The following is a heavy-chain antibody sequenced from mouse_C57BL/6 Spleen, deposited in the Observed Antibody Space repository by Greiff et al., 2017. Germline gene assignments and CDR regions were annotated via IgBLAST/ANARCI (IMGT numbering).Heavy chain of an antibody. CDR2: IYPGDGDT. D-gene: IGHD4-1*01. CDR3: ARRNWGGYFDY. CDR1: GYAFSSYW. V-gene: IGHV1-80*01. Sequence: VQLQQSGAELVKPGASVKISCKASGYAFSSYWMNWVKQRPGKGLEWIGQIYPGDGDTNYNGKFKGKATLTADKSSSTAYMQLSSLTSEDSAVYFCARRNWGGYFDYRGQGTTLTVSS. J-gene: IGHJ2*01.